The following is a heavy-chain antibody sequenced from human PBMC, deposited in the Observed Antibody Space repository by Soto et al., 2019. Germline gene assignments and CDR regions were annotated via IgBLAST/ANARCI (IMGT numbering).Heavy chain of an antibody. Sequence: PSETLSLTCAVYGGSFSGYYWSWIRQHPGKGLEWIGNINYSGNTYYNPSLKSRVSISVDTSKKQFSLKLSSVTAADTVVYYCGSPGHVDYWGQGTLVTVSS. CDR1: GGSFSGYY. V-gene: IGHV4-34*01. CDR2: INYSGNT. J-gene: IGHJ4*02. CDR3: GSPGHVDY.